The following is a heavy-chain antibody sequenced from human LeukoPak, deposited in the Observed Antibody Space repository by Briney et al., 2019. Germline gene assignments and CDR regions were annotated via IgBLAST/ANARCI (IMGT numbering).Heavy chain of an antibody. V-gene: IGHV4-34*01. D-gene: IGHD5-18*01. Sequence: SETLSLTCAVYGGSFSGYYWSWIRQPPGEGLEWIGEINHSGSTNYNPSLKSRVTISVDTSKNQFSLKLSSVTAADTAVYYCARARVQLWLRDAFDIWGQGTMVTVSS. CDR1: GGSFSGYY. CDR2: INHSGST. J-gene: IGHJ3*02. CDR3: ARARVQLWLRDAFDI.